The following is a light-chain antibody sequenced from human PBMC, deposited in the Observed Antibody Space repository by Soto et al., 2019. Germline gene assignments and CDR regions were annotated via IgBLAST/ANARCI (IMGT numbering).Light chain of an antibody. Sequence: IQLTQSPSSLSASVGDSFTITCLASQGITSYLAWYQQKPWKAPNLLIYGASTLQSGVPSSFSGSGSGTDFTLTINSLQHDDFATYYCQQYNSYSEWTFGQGTKVDIK. CDR1: QGITSY. V-gene: IGKV1-9*01. CDR2: GAS. CDR3: QQYNSYSEWT. J-gene: IGKJ1*01.